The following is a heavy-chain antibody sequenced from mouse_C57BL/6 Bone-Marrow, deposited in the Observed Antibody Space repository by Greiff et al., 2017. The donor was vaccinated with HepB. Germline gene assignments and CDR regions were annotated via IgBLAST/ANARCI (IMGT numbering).Heavy chain of an antibody. Sequence: VQLQESGSELRSPGSSVKLSCKDFDSEVFPIANMSWVRQKPGHGFEWIGGILPSIGRTNYGEKFEDKATLDADTLSNTAYLELNILTSEDSAIDYCARDYYGSSYEAWFAYGGQGTLVTVSA. D-gene: IGHD1-1*01. J-gene: IGHJ3*01. CDR3: ARDYYGSSYEAWFAY. CDR2: ILPSIGRT. CDR1: DSEVFPIAN. V-gene: IGHV15-2*01.